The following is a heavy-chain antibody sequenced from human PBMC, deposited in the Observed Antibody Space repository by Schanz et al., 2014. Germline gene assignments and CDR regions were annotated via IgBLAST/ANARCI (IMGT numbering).Heavy chain of an antibody. V-gene: IGHV3-48*04. D-gene: IGHD1-1*01. Sequence: EVQLVESGGGLVQPGGSLRLSCTASGFTFSSYSMNWVRQAPGKGLEWISFINTGSNYINYADSVKGRFTISRDNTKNSLYLEMNSLRAEDTALYYCARDRRNADLDYWGQGTLVTVSS. CDR1: GFTFSSYS. CDR3: ARDRRNADLDY. J-gene: IGHJ4*02. CDR2: INTGSNYI.